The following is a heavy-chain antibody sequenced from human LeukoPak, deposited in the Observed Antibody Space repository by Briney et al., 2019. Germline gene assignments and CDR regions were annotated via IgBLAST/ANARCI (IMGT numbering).Heavy chain of an antibody. CDR2: IKQDGSEK. J-gene: IGHJ4*02. Sequence: QPGGSLRLSCAASGFTFSSYWMSWVRQAPGKGLEWVANIKQDGSEKYYVDSVKGRFTISRDNAKNSLYLQMNSLRAEDTAVYYCARGDIVVVPGVPHDYWGKGTLVTVSS. CDR1: GFTFSSYW. CDR3: ARGDIVVVPGVPHDY. D-gene: IGHD2-2*01. V-gene: IGHV3-7*01.